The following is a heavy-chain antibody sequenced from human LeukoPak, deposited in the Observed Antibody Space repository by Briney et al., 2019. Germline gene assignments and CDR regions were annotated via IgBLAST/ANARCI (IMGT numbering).Heavy chain of an antibody. CDR1: GFTFCSYG. D-gene: IGHD2-15*01. V-gene: IGHV3-30*18. CDR3: AKDETSYNWFEP. CDR2: ISYDGSNK. Sequence: GGALRLFCAASGFTFCSYGMHWGRQAPGKGLGGVAVISYDGSNKYYADTVKGRVTISRDNPKNSLYLKMNSLRAEDTAVYYCAKDETSYNWFEPWGQGTLVTVSS. J-gene: IGHJ5*02.